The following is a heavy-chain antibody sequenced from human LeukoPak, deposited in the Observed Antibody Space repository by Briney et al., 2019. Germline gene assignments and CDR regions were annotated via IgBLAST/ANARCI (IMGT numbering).Heavy chain of an antibody. D-gene: IGHD6-13*01. CDR1: GGSFSGYY. CDR3: ARVKRSGYSSSWYYFDY. CDR2: INHSGST. V-gene: IGHV4-34*01. Sequence: PSETLSLTCAVYGGSFSGYYWSWIRQPPGKGLEWIGEINHSGSTNYNPSLKSRVTISVDTSKNQFSLKLSSVTAADTAVYYCARVKRSGYSSSWYYFDYWGQGTLVTVSS. J-gene: IGHJ4*02.